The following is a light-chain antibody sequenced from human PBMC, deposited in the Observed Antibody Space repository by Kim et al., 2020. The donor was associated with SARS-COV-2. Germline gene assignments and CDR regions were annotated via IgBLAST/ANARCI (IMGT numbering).Light chain of an antibody. J-gene: IGLJ1*01. CDR1: SSDVGNYNL. CDR2: EVT. V-gene: IGLV2-23*02. CDR3: CSYAGSRTSG. Sequence: QSALTQPASVSGSPGQSITISCTGTSSDVGNYNLVSWYQQHPGKAPKLKIYEVTKRPSGVSNRFSGSKSGNTASLTISWLQAEDEADYYCCSYAGSRTSGFGTGTEVTIL.